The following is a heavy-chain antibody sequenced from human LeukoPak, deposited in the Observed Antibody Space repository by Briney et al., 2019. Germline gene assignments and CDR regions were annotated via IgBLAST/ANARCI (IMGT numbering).Heavy chain of an antibody. CDR1: GYSISSDYY. Sequence: SETLSLTCTVSGYSISSDYYWGWIRQPPGKGLEWIGSIHHSGRTYYNPSLKSRVTISVDTSKNQFSLRLTSVTAADTAVYYCARSLPGDLRGWLDPWGQGTLVTVSS. CDR3: ARSLPGDLRGWLDP. CDR2: IHHSGRT. J-gene: IGHJ5*02. V-gene: IGHV4-38-2*02.